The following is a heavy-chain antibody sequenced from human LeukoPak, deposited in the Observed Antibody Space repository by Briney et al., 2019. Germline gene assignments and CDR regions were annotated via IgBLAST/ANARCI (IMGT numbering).Heavy chain of an antibody. CDR3: ARGDCSSTRCYGLFDY. V-gene: IGHV4-34*01. Sequence: SETLSLTCAVYGGSFSGYYWSWIRQPPGKGVEWIGEINHSGSTNYNPSLKSRVTISVDTSKNQFSLKVSSVTAADTAVYYFARGDCSSTRCYGLFDYWGQGTLVTVSS. J-gene: IGHJ4*02. CDR1: GGSFSGYY. CDR2: INHSGST. D-gene: IGHD2-2*01.